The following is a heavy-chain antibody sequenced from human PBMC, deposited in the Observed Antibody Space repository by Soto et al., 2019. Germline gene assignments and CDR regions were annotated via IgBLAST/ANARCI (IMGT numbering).Heavy chain of an antibody. D-gene: IGHD3-9*01. Sequence: GASVKVSCKASGGTFSSYAISWVRQAPGQGLEWMGGIIPIFGTANYAQKFQGRVTITADESTSTAYMELSGLRSEDTAVYYCARDNGGSMRYYDILTGYAWFDPWGQGTLVTVS. CDR3: ARDNGGSMRYYDILTGYAWFDP. CDR2: IIPIFGTA. V-gene: IGHV1-69*13. J-gene: IGHJ5*02. CDR1: GGTFSSYA.